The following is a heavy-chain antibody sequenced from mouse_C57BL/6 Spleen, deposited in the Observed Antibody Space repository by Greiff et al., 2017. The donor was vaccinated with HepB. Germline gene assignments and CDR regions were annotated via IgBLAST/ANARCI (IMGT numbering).Heavy chain of an antibody. CDR1: GYTFTSYW. D-gene: IGHD3-2*01. Sequence: QVQLKQSGAELVRPGTSVKLSCKASGYTFTSYWMHWVKQRPGQGLEWIGVIDPSDSYTNYNQKFKGKATLTVDTSSSTAYMQLSSLTSEDSAVYYCARTKTALDYWGQGTTLTVSS. CDR2: IDPSDSYT. V-gene: IGHV1-59*01. CDR3: ARTKTALDY. J-gene: IGHJ2*01.